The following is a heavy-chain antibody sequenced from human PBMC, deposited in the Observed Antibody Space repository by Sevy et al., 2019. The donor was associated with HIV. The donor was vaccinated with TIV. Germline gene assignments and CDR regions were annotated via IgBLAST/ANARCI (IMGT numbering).Heavy chain of an antibody. CDR2: ISSSSSYI. Sequence: GGSLRLSCAASGFTFSSYSMNWVRQAPGKELEWVSSISSSSSYIYYADSVKGRFTISRDNAKNSLYLQMNSLRAEDTAVYYCARERGVGAFDIWGQGTMVTVSS. CDR3: ARERGVGAFDI. V-gene: IGHV3-21*01. D-gene: IGHD3-16*01. CDR1: GFTFSSYS. J-gene: IGHJ3*02.